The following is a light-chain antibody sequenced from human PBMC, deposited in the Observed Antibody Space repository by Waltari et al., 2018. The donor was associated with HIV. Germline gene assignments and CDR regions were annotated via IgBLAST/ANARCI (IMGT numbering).Light chain of an antibody. V-gene: IGLV2-14*01. CDR1: SSDVGGYKY. Sequence: QSALTQPASVSGSPGQSITISCTGTSSDVGGYKYVSWYQQPPGKAPKLMIYEVSNRPSGVSNRFSGSKSGNTASLTISGLQAEDEADYYCSSYRSSSTLGVFGTGTKVTVL. CDR3: SSYRSSSTLGV. J-gene: IGLJ1*01. CDR2: EVS.